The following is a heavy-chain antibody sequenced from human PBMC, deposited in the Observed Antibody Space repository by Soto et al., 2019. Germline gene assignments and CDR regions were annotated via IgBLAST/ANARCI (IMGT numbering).Heavy chain of an antibody. CDR2: INPSGGST. D-gene: IGHD6-13*01. Sequence: QVQLVQSGAEVKKPGASVKVSCKASGYTFTSYYMHWVRPAPGQGLEWMGIINPSGGSTSYAQKFQGRVTMTRDTSTSTVYMELSSLRSEDTAVYYCARDSSWRGSFDYWGQGTLVTVSS. CDR3: ARDSSWRGSFDY. J-gene: IGHJ4*02. CDR1: GYTFTSYY. V-gene: IGHV1-46*03.